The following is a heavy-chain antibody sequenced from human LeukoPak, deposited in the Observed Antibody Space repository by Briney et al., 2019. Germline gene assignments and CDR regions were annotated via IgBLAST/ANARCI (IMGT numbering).Heavy chain of an antibody. CDR3: ARDPRYSSSWYVRYFDY. V-gene: IGHV1-18*01. J-gene: IGHJ4*02. CDR1: GYTFISYG. D-gene: IGHD6-13*01. CDR2: ISAYNGNI. Sequence: ASVKVSCKASGYTFISYGITWVRQAPGQGLEWLGWISAYNGNIDYAQKLQGRVTLTTDTSTSTAYMEVRSLRSDDTAVYYCARDPRYSSSWYVRYFDYWGQGTLVTVSS.